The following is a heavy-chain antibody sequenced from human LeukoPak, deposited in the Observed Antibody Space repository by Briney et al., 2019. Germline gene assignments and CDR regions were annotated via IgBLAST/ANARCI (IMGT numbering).Heavy chain of an antibody. Sequence: ASVKVSCKASGYTFTSYGISWVRQAPGQGLEWMGWISAYNGNTNYAQKLQGRVTMTTDTSTSTAYMELRSLRSDDTAMYYCARRIPYDYVGDYWGQGTLVTVSS. D-gene: IGHD3-16*01. CDR3: ARRIPYDYVGDY. V-gene: IGHV1-18*01. CDR2: ISAYNGNT. J-gene: IGHJ4*02. CDR1: GYTFTSYG.